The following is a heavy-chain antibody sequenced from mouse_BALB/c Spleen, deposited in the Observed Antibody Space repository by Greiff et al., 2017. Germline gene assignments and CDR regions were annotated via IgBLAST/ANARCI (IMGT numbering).Heavy chain of an antibody. Sequence: EVKLQQSGPELVKPGASVKIPCKASGYTFTDYNMDWVKQSHGKSLEWIGDINPNNGGTIYNQKFKGKATLTVDKSSSTAYMELRSLTSEDTAVYYCARHYYGYVWFAYWGQGTLVTVSA. CDR1: GYTFTDYN. CDR3: ARHYYGYVWFAY. V-gene: IGHV1-18*01. CDR2: INPNNGGT. D-gene: IGHD1-2*01. J-gene: IGHJ3*01.